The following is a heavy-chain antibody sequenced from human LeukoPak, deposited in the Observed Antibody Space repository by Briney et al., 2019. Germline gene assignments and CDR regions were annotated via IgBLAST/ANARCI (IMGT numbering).Heavy chain of an antibody. Sequence: PSQTLSLTCTVSGGSISSGSYYWSWIRQPAGKGLEWIGRIYTSGSTNYNPSLKSRVTISVDTSKNQFSLKLSSVTAADTAVYYCARGSLTLFDYWGQGTLVTVSS. V-gene: IGHV4-61*02. CDR3: ARGSLTLFDY. CDR2: IYTSGST. J-gene: IGHJ4*02. CDR1: GGSISSGSYY.